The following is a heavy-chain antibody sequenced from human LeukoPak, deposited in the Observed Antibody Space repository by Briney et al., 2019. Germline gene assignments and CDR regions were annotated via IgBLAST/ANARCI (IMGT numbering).Heavy chain of an antibody. Sequence: PGRSLRLSCAASGFTLDDYAMHWVPQAPGKSLEGGSGISWNSGNIAYADSVKGRFTISRDNAKNSLYLQLNSLRAEDTALYYCAKDVYGSGSYPYYYYGLDVWGQGTPVTVSS. J-gene: IGHJ6*02. V-gene: IGHV3-9*01. CDR2: ISWNSGNI. CDR3: AKDVYGSGSYPYYYYGLDV. D-gene: IGHD3-10*01. CDR1: GFTLDDYA.